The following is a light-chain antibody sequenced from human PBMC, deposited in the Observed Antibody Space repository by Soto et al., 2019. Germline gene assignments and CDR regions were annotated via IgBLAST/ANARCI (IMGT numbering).Light chain of an antibody. CDR1: QSVSSN. CDR2: GAS. Sequence: EIVMTQSPATLSVSPGERATLSCRASQSVSSNLAWYQQKPGQAPRLLNYGASTRATGIPARFSGSGSGTEFTLTISSLQAEDFAVYSCQQYSNWPPYTFGQGTKLEIK. CDR3: QQYSNWPPYT. J-gene: IGKJ2*01. V-gene: IGKV3-15*01.